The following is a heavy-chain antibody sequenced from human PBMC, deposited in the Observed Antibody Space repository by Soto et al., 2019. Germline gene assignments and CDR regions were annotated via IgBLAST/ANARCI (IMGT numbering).Heavy chain of an antibody. V-gene: IGHV4-34*01. CDR3: ASPSRFDSSGYYFDS. CDR2: INHSGTT. D-gene: IGHD3-22*01. Sequence: QVQLQQWGAGLLKPSETLSLTCAVYGGSFSGYYWSWIRQPPGKGLEWIGEINHSGTTKYNPSLKSRVTISVDTSKNQFSLKLNSVTAADTAVYYCASPSRFDSSGYYFDSWGQGTQVTVSS. CDR1: GGSFSGYY. J-gene: IGHJ4*02.